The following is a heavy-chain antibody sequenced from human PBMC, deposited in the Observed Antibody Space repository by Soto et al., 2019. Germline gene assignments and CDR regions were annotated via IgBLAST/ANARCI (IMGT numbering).Heavy chain of an antibody. CDR1: GYSFTSYW. V-gene: IGHV5-51*01. CDR2: IYPGDSDT. D-gene: IGHD5-18*01. Sequence: PGESLKISCKGSGYSFTSYWIGWVRQMPGKGLEWMGIIYPGDSDTRYSPSFQGQVTISADKSISTAYLQWSSLKASDTAMYYCARLDVDTAQPYYYYGMDVWGQGNTVTVSS. J-gene: IGHJ6*02. CDR3: ARLDVDTAQPYYYYGMDV.